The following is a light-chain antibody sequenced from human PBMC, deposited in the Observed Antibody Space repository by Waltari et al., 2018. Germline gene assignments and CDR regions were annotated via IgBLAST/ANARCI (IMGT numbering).Light chain of an antibody. J-gene: IGKJ1*01. CDR2: KAS. Sequence: DIQMTQSPSTLAAYVGDRVTITCRASQTIITWLAWYQQKPGKAPKLLIYKASSLESGVPSRFSGSGAGTEFSLTISSLQPDDSATYYCQQYYTYWTFGQGTKVDIK. CDR3: QQYYTYWT. CDR1: QTIITW. V-gene: IGKV1-5*03.